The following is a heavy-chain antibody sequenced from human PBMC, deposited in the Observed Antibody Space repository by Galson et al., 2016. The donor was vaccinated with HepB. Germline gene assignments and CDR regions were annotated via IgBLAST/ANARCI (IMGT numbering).Heavy chain of an antibody. J-gene: IGHJ5*02. Sequence: SLRLSCAASGFTFSSYAMNWVRQAPGKGLEWVSAILNSGASTSYADSVKGRFTISRDNSKNTVYLQMNNLRAEDTAVYYCAKCLWVRGVHPFDPWGQGTLVTVSS. CDR1: GFTFSSYA. CDR2: ILNSGAST. V-gene: IGHV3-23*01. CDR3: AKCLWVRGVHPFDP. D-gene: IGHD3-10*01.